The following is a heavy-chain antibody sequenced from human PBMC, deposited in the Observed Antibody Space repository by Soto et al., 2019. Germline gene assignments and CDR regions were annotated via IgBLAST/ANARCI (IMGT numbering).Heavy chain of an antibody. V-gene: IGHV3-30*18. J-gene: IGHJ4*02. CDR2: ISYDGTDE. D-gene: IGHD1-1*01. CDR1: GFSFSSYG. CDR3: AKGESCWKDPFDY. Sequence: GGSLRLSCAASGFSFSSYGMHWVRQAPGKGLEWVAMISYDGTDEYYADSVKGRFTISRDNSKNAVYLQMNSLRAEDTAVFYCAKGESCWKDPFDYWGQGTLVTVSS.